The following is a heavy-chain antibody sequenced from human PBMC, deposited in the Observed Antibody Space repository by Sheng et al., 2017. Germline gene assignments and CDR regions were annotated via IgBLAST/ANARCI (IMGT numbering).Heavy chain of an antibody. V-gene: IGHV4-59*01. D-gene: IGHD3-10*01. CDR1: GGSISSYY. CDR2: IYYSGST. J-gene: IGHJ4*02. CDR3: ARRRFGELTFFFDY. Sequence: QVQLQESGPGLVKPSETLSLTCTVSGGSISSYYWSWIRQPPGKGLEWIGYIYYSGSTNYNPSLKSRVTISVDTSKNQFSLKLSSVTAADTAVYYCARRRFGELTFFFDYWGQGTLVTVSS.